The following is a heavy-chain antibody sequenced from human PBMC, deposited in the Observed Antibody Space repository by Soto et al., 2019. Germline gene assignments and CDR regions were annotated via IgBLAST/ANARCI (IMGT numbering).Heavy chain of an antibody. D-gene: IGHD2-15*01. CDR1: GGSISSDY. CDR3: ARWDIGRFDY. V-gene: IGHV4-59*08. Sequence: SETLSLTCTVSGGSISSDYWMWIRQPPGKGLEWIGYIHYTGSTNYNPSLKSRVTVSLDTSKTQFSLKLNSVTAADTAVYYCARWDIGRFDYWGQGTLVTVSS. CDR2: IHYTGST. J-gene: IGHJ4*02.